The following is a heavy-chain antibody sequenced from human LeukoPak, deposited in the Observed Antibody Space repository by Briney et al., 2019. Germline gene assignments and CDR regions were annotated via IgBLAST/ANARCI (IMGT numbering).Heavy chain of an antibody. CDR1: GGSISSGGYS. Sequence: SETLSLTCAVSGGSISSGGYSWSWIRQPPGKGLEWIGYIYHSGSTYYNPSLKSRVTISVDRSKNQFSLKLSSVTAADTAVYYCARGVGYCSSTSCYNGSWFDPWGQGTLVTVPS. V-gene: IGHV4-30-2*01. D-gene: IGHD2-2*02. CDR2: IYHSGST. CDR3: ARGVGYCSSTSCYNGSWFDP. J-gene: IGHJ5*02.